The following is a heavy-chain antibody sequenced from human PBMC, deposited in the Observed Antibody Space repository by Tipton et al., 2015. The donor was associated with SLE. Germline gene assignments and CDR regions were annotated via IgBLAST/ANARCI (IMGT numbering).Heavy chain of an antibody. CDR1: GGSISSGGYY. Sequence: TLSLTCTVSGGSISSGGYYWSWIRQHPGKGLEWIGYIYYSGSTYYNPSLKSRVTISVDPSKNHFSLNLDSVTAADTAVYYCARGVSFDSWGQGTLVTVSS. J-gene: IGHJ4*02. V-gene: IGHV4-31*03. CDR3: ARGVSFDS. CDR2: IYYSGST.